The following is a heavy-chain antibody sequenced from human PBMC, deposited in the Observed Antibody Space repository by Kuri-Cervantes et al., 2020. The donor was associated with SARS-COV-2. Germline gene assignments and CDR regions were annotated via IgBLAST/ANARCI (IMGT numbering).Heavy chain of an antibody. J-gene: IGHJ3*02. V-gene: IGHV4-4*09. CDR2: IYTSGST. CDR1: GGSISSHY. CDR3: ARGLPGLDAFDI. Sequence: GSLRLSCTVSGGSISSHYWSWIRQPAGKGLEWIGYIYTSGSTNYNPSLKSRVTISVDTSKNQFSLKLSSVTAADTAVYYCARGLPGLDAFDIWGQGTMVTVSS.